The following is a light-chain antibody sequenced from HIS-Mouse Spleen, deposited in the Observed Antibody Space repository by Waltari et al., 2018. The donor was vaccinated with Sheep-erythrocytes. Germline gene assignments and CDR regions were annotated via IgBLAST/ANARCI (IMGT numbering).Light chain of an antibody. CDR1: SSDGGAYNY. Sequence: QSALTQPASVSGSPGQSIPISFPGTSSDGGAYNYASWYQQHPGKAPKPMIDDVSNRPSGVSNRFSGSKSGNTASLTISGLQAEDEADYYCSSYTSSSTLVVFGGGTKLTVL. J-gene: IGLJ2*01. V-gene: IGLV2-14*03. CDR2: DVS. CDR3: SSYTSSSTLVV.